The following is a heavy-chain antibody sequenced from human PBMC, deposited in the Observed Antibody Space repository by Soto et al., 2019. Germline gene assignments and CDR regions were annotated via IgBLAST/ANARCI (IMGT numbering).Heavy chain of an antibody. J-gene: IGHJ5*02. CDR1: GYTFIGYY. D-gene: IGHD1-26*01. Sequence: ASVKVSCKASGYTFIGYYIHWVRQAPGQGLEWMGRINPHSGDTTYAQKFQGRLTMTRDTSISTAYMELSSLRSDDTAVYYCGRDGVGATPLGWFDPWGQGSLVTVSS. CDR2: INPHSGDT. CDR3: GRDGVGATPLGWFDP. V-gene: IGHV1-2*06.